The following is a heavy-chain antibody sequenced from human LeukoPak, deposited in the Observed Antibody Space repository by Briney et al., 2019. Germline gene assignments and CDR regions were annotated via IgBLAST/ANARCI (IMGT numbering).Heavy chain of an antibody. D-gene: IGHD4-11*01. CDR2: SIPIFGPA. V-gene: IGHV1-69*05. J-gene: IGHJ5*02. CDR1: GGTFISYD. Sequence: SVKVSCKASGGTFISYDISWVRQAPGQGLEGMGGSIPIFGPANYAQKFQGRVTITTDESTSTASMELSSLRSEDTAVYSCARALDYIRTNWFDPWGQGTLVTVSS. CDR3: ARALDYIRTNWFDP.